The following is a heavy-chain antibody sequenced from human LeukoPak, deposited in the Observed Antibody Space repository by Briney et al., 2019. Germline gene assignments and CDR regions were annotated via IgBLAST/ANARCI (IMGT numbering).Heavy chain of an antibody. J-gene: IGHJ4*02. CDR2: INSEGTST. V-gene: IGHV3-74*01. Sequence: GGSLRLSCAASGFTFSSYWMHWVRQAPGKGLVWVSRINSEGTSTSYADSVKGRFTISRDNAENTLHLQMNSLRAEDTAVYYCAKGDDYGDYFAYWGQGTLVTVSS. CDR1: GFTFSSYW. D-gene: IGHD4-17*01. CDR3: AKGDDYGDYFAY.